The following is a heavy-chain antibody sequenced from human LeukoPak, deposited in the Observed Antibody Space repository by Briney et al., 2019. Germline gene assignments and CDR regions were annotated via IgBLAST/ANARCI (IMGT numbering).Heavy chain of an antibody. V-gene: IGHV3-33*01. CDR3: TRDVDYGGNSGFSYYYGMDV. J-gene: IGHJ6*02. Sequence: PGRSLRLSCAASGFTFSSYGMHWVRQAPGKGLEWVAVIWYDGSNKYYADSVKGRFTISRDNSKNTLYLQMNSLRAEDTAVYYSTRDVDYGGNSGFSYYYGMDVWGQGTTVTVSS. CDR1: GFTFSSYG. CDR2: IWYDGSNK. D-gene: IGHD4-23*01.